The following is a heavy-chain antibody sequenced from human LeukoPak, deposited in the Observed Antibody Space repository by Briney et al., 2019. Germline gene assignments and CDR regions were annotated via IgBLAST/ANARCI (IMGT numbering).Heavy chain of an antibody. J-gene: IGHJ5*02. CDR3: ARDTPGTAGSWFDP. D-gene: IGHD6-13*01. Sequence: EASVKVSCKASGYTFTGYYIHWVRQAPGQGLEWMGWINPNSGGTNYAQKFQGRVTMTRDTSISTAYMELSRLRSDDTAVYYCARDTPGTAGSWFDPWGQGTLVTVSS. V-gene: IGHV1-2*02. CDR2: INPNSGGT. CDR1: GYTFTGYY.